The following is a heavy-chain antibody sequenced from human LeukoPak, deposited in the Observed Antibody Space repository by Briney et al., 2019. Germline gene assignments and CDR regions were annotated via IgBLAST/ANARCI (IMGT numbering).Heavy chain of an antibody. CDR1: GGSFSGYY. Sequence: SETLSLTCAVYGGSFSGYYWSWIRQPPGKGLEWIGYIYYSGSTNYNPSLKSRVTISVDTSKNQFSLKLSSVTAADTAVYYCARTRGDAFDIWGQGTTVTVSS. CDR2: IYYSGST. J-gene: IGHJ3*02. V-gene: IGHV4-59*01. CDR3: ARTRGDAFDI.